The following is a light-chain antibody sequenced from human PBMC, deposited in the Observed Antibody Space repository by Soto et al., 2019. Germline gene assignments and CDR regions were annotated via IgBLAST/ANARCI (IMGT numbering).Light chain of an antibody. Sequence: DITMTQSPSSLSASVGDRVNITCRASQTISSYLNWYQKKPGETRKLLIYAASTLESGVPSRFDGRRSRTDFTLAISSLQTEDFATYYCQQSSRTPWTFGPGTKVEIK. CDR1: QTISSY. CDR2: AAS. CDR3: QQSSRTPWT. V-gene: IGKV1-39*01. J-gene: IGKJ1*01.